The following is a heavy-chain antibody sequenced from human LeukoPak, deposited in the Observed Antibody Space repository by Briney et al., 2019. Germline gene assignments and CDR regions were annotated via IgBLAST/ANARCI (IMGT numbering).Heavy chain of an antibody. Sequence: ASVKVPCKASGGTFSSYAISWVRQAPGQGLEWMGRIIPILGIANYAQKFQGRVTITADKSTSTAYMELSSLRSEDTAVYYCARVTDLAADLDPWGQGTLATVSS. J-gene: IGHJ5*02. CDR2: IIPILGIA. CDR1: GGTFSSYA. CDR3: ARVTDLAADLDP. D-gene: IGHD6-13*01. V-gene: IGHV1-69*04.